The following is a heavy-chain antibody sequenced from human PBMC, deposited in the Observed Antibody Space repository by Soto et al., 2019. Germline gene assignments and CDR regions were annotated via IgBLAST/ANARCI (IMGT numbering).Heavy chain of an antibody. V-gene: IGHV3-21*01. Sequence: EVQLVESGGGLVKPGGPLRLSCAASGLTFSTYGMNWVRQAPGKGLEWVSWLQTDGSHPDYADSVKGRFTISRDNAKNTLYLQMNNLRAEDTAVYYCARGGDPDYWGQGTLVTVSS. CDR3: ARGGDPDY. D-gene: IGHD2-21*02. J-gene: IGHJ4*02. CDR1: GLTFSTYG. CDR2: LQTDGSHP.